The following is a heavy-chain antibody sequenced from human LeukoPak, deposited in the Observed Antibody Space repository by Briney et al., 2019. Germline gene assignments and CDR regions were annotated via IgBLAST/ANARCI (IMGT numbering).Heavy chain of an antibody. CDR2: ISGSGRST. D-gene: IGHD4-17*01. CDR1: GFTFSSYA. CDR3: AKDLPTVNTWIYFDY. V-gene: IGHV3-23*01. Sequence: GGSLRLSCAASGFTFSSYAMSWVRQAPGKGLAWVSGISGSGRSTHSADSVKGRFTISRDNSKNMLYLQMNSLRAEDTALYYCAKDLPTVNTWIYFDYWGQGTLVTVSS. J-gene: IGHJ4*02.